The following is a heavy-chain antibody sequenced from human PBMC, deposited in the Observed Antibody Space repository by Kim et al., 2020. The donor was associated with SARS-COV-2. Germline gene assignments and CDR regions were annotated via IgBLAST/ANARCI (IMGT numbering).Heavy chain of an antibody. J-gene: IGHJ4*02. CDR1: GFTVSSNY. V-gene: IGHV3-66*01. CDR3: ARDYRYCSGGSCLYYFDY. D-gene: IGHD2-15*01. CDR2: IYSGGST. Sequence: GGSLRLSCAASGFTVSSNYMSWVRQAPGKGLEWVSVIYSGGSTYYADSVKGRFTISRDNSKNTLYLQMNSLRAEDTAVYYCARDYRYCSGGSCLYYFDYWGQGTLVTVSS.